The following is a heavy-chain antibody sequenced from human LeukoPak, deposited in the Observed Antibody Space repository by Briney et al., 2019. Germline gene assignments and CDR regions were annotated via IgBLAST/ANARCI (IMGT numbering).Heavy chain of an antibody. V-gene: IGHV3-48*03. Sequence: GGSLRLSCTASGFTFSSYEMNWVRQAPGKGLEWDSYISSTGNTITYANSVKGRLTISRDNAKNSLYLQVNSLRAEDTAVYYCAKGTRQYSYYYFDYWGQGTLVTVSS. CDR3: AKGTRQYSYYYFDY. CDR2: ISSTGNTI. J-gene: IGHJ4*02. CDR1: GFTFSSYE. D-gene: IGHD1-14*01.